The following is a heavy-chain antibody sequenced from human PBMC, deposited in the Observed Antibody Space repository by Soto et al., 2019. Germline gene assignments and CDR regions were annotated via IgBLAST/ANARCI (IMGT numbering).Heavy chain of an antibody. CDR2: IYYSGST. J-gene: IGHJ4*02. V-gene: IGHV4-31*03. CDR3: ARSIIYGSGSYDFAFVY. Sequence: SETLSLTCTVSGGSISSGGYYWSWIRQHPGKGLEWIGYIYYSGSTYYNPSLKSRVTISVDTSKNQFSLKLSSVTAADTAVYYCARSIIYGSGSYDFAFVYWGQGTLVTVSS. D-gene: IGHD3-10*01. CDR1: GGSISSGGYY.